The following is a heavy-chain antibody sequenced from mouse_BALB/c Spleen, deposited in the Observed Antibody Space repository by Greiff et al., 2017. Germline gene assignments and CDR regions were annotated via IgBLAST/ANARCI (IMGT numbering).Heavy chain of an antibody. CDR1: GFTFSSYT. CDR3: TRENPDYYAMDY. Sequence: EVMVVESGGGLVKPGGSLKLSCAASGFTFSSYTMSWVRQTPEKRLEWVATISSGGSYTYYPDSVKGRFTISRDNAKNTLYLQMSSLKSEDTAMYYCTRENPDYYAMDYWGQGTSVTVSS. V-gene: IGHV5-6-4*01. J-gene: IGHJ4*01. CDR2: ISSGGSYT.